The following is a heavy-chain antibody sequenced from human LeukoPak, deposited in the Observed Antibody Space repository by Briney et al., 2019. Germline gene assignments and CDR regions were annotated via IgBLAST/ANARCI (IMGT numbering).Heavy chain of an antibody. CDR1: GFTFSDYY. CDR2: ISSSGSTI. CDR3: ARLFRALIGSGSHPDY. D-gene: IGHD3-10*01. Sequence: GGSLRLSCAASGFTFSDYYMSWIRQAPGKGLEWVSYISSSGSTIYYADSVKGRFTISRDNAKNSLYLQMNSLRAEDTAVYYCARLFRALIGSGSHPDYWGQGTLVTVSS. V-gene: IGHV3-11*04. J-gene: IGHJ4*02.